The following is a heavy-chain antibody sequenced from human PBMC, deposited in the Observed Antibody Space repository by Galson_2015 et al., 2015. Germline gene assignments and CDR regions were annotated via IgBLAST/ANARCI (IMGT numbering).Heavy chain of an antibody. CDR2: LSYDGSNK. CDR1: GFTFSNYG. V-gene: IGHV3-30*18. D-gene: IGHD2-15*01. CDR3: EKELTRYCSGGSCDNFDY. Sequence: SLRLSCAASGFTFSNYGMHWVRQAPGKGLEWVAVLSYDGSNKYYADSVKGRFTISRDNSKNTLYLQMNNLRPEDTAVYYCEKELTRYCSGGSCDNFDYWGQGTLVTVSS. J-gene: IGHJ4*02.